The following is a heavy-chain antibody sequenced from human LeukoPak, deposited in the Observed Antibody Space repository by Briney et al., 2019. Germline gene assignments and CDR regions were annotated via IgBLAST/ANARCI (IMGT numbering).Heavy chain of an antibody. CDR2: IYHSGST. J-gene: IGHJ4*02. D-gene: IGHD3-22*01. CDR1: GYSISSGYY. CDR3: ARRDYDSSGYYYVGGFDY. Sequence: SETLSLTCAVSGYSISSGYYWGWIRQPPGKGLEWIGSIYHSGSTYYNPSLKSRVTISVDTSKNQFSLKLSSVTAADTAVDYCARRDYDSSGYYYVGGFDYWGQGTLVTVSS. V-gene: IGHV4-38-2*01.